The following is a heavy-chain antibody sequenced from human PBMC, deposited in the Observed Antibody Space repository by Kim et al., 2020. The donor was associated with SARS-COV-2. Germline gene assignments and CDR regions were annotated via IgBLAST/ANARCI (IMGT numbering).Heavy chain of an antibody. CDR1: GFTFSSYR. CDR2: ISDSSYYI. D-gene: IGHD3-10*01. J-gene: IGHJ4*02. Sequence: GGSLRLSCAASGFTFSSYRMNWVRQAPGKGLEWVSSISDSSYYIYYADSVKGRFTISRDNAKKSLSLQMNSLRAEDTAVYYCARQGYGSGSYAPFFWGQGTLVTVSS. V-gene: IGHV3-21*01. CDR3: ARQGYGSGSYAPFF.